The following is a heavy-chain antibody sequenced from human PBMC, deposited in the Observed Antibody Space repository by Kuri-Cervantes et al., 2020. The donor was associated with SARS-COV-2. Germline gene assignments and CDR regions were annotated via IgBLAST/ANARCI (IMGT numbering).Heavy chain of an antibody. V-gene: IGHV3-21*01. Sequence: GGSLRLSCAASGFTFSSYAMNWVRQAPGKGLEWVSSISSSSSYIYYADSVKGRFTISRDNAKNSLYLQMNGLRAEDTAVYYCASEDSGSYFRGRGMFDPWGQGTLVTVSS. D-gene: IGHD1-26*01. CDR3: ASEDSGSYFRGRGMFDP. CDR2: ISSSSSYI. J-gene: IGHJ5*02. CDR1: GFTFSSYA.